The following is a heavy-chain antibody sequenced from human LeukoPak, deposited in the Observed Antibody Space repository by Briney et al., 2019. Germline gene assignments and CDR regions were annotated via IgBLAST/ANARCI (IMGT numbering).Heavy chain of an antibody. J-gene: IGHJ3*02. CDR3: AKDRPQLRFLEWLLSPHDAFDI. V-gene: IGHV3-11*04. CDR2: ISSSGSTI. D-gene: IGHD3-3*01. Sequence: GGSLRLSCAASGFTFSDYYMSWIRQAPGKGLEWVSYISSSGSTIYYADSVKGRFTISRDNSKNTLYLQMNSLRAEDTAVYYCAKDRPQLRFLEWLLSPHDAFDIWGQGTMVTVSS. CDR1: GFTFSDYY.